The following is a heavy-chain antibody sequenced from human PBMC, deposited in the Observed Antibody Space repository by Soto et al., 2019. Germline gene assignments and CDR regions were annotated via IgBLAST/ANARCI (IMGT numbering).Heavy chain of an antibody. D-gene: IGHD3-22*01. Sequence: SETLSLTCTVSGDPVSSGSFYWGWVRQPPGKGLEWIGYVYYPGNTNNNPSLKSRVSISIDTSKNEFSLKLRSVTAADTAVYYCARKDYDSRLDFWGQGSLVTVSS. V-gene: IGHV4-61*01. CDR2: VYYPGNT. CDR3: ARKDYDSRLDF. CDR1: GDPVSSGSFY. J-gene: IGHJ4*02.